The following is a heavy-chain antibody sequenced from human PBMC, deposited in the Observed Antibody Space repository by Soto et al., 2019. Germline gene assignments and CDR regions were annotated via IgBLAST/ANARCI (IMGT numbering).Heavy chain of an antibody. D-gene: IGHD2-15*01. CDR1: GYTFTNYY. CDR2: INPSGIST. V-gene: IGHV1-46*01. Sequence: ASVKVSCKTSGYTFTNYYIHWVRQAPGQGLEWMGVINPSGISTTYAQKFQGRVTMTRDTSTGTVYMDLSSLRPEDTAVYFCARVPVSYRAPCSGGSCYLFDCWGQGTLVTVSS. J-gene: IGHJ4*02. CDR3: ARVPVSYRAPCSGGSCYLFDC.